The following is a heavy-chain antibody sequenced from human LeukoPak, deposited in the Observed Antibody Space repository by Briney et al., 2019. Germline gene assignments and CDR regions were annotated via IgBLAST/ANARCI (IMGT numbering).Heavy chain of an antibody. J-gene: IGHJ4*02. V-gene: IGHV3-21*01. Sequence: PGGSLRLSCAASGFTFTTYGMNWVRQAPGKGLEWVASISSSSTYIYYADSVKGRFTISRDNAKNSLYLQMNGLGGEYTAVYYCAREGEKATVTSAFGYWGQGTLVTVSS. CDR2: ISSSSTYI. CDR3: AREGEKATVTSAFGY. D-gene: IGHD4-17*01. CDR1: GFTFTTYG.